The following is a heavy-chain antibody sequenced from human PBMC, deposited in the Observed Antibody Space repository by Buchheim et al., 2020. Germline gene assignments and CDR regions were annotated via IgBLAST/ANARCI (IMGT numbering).Heavy chain of an antibody. V-gene: IGHV3-48*03. J-gene: IGHJ6*02. CDR3: ARVSVTALDV. D-gene: IGHD4-11*01. CDR1: GFTFSSYE. CDR2: ISSTGSLI. Sequence: EVQLVESGGGLVQPGGSLRLSCAASGFTFSSYEMNWVRQAPGKGPEWVSYISSTGSLIYYADSVKGRFTISRDNARNSLYLQMNSLRAEDTAVYYCARVSVTALDVWGQGTT.